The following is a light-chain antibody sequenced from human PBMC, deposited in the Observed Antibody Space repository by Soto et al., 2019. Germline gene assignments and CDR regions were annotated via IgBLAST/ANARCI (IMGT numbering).Light chain of an antibody. CDR3: QQYGSSPHT. V-gene: IGKV3-20*01. CDR1: QSVSSSY. Sequence: EIVLTQSPGTLSLSPGERATLSCRASQSVSSSYLALYQHKPGQAPRLLIYGASSRATGIPDRFSGSGSGTDVTLTISRLEPEDFAVYYCQQYGSSPHTFGHGTKLEIK. CDR2: GAS. J-gene: IGKJ2*01.